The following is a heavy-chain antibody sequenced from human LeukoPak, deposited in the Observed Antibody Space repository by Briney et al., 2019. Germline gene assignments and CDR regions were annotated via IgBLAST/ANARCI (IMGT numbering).Heavy chain of an antibody. CDR2: INTDGSST. CDR3: AILTGTTEVP. J-gene: IGHJ5*02. CDR1: GFTFSSYW. D-gene: IGHD1-7*01. V-gene: IGHV3-74*01. Sequence: GGSLRLSCAASGFTFSSYWMHWVRQAPGKGLVWVLRINTDGSSTSYADSVKGRFTISRDNAKNTLYLQMNSLRAEDTAVYYCAILTGTTEVPWGQGTLVTVSS.